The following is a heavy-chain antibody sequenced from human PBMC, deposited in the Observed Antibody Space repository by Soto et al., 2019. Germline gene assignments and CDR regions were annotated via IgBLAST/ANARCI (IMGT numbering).Heavy chain of an antibody. V-gene: IGHV3-23*01. J-gene: IGHJ4*01. CDR2: ISGTGART. CDR1: GFKSVDYA. D-gene: IGHD5-18*01. Sequence: PGGSLRLSCAASGFKSVDYAMGWVRQAPGKGLEWVAAISGTGARTFYDDSVKGRFTISRDNSRSTLYLQMNSLRASDTATYFCARTIGYKSGRADDWGHGTLVTVSS. CDR3: ARTIGYKSGRADD.